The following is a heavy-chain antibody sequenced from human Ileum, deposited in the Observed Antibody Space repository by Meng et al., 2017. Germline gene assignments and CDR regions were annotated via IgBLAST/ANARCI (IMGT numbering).Heavy chain of an antibody. D-gene: IGHD3-3*01. J-gene: IGHJ4*02. V-gene: IGHV6-1*01. Sequence: QVQLHRSGPGLVKPSQTLPLTCAVSGGSVSSNIAAWNWIRQSPLRGLEWLGRTYYRSKWYSEYAVSVKSRISITPDTSKNQFSLQMNSVTPEDTAVYYCASGSGSLDYWGPGTLVTVSS. CDR3: ASGSGSLDY. CDR2: TYYRSKWYS. CDR1: GGSVSSNIAA.